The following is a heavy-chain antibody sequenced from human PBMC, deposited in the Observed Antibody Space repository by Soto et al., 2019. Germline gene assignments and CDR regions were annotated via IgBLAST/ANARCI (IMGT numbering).Heavy chain of an antibody. Sequence: VQLVQSGAEVKKPGASVKVSCKASGNTFSNYYIHWVRQAPGQGFEWMGTINPSGGHTTYAQKFLGRVTMTRDTSTSTLYMELTSLRSEDTAVYYCARGGHVVVVTVAFDYWGQGTLVTVSS. D-gene: IGHD2-21*02. V-gene: IGHV1-46*03. CDR1: GNTFSNYY. CDR3: ARGGHVVVVTVAFDY. J-gene: IGHJ4*02. CDR2: INPSGGHT.